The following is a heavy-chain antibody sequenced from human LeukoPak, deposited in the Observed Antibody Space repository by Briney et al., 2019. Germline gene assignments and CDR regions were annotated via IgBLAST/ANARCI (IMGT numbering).Heavy chain of an antibody. D-gene: IGHD3-3*01. CDR1: GFTFSSYW. J-gene: IGHJ4*02. V-gene: IGHV3-7*01. Sequence: PGESLRLSCAASGFTFSSYWVSWVRQAPGKGLEWVANIKQDGSEKYYVDSVKVRFTISRDNAKNSLYLQMNSLRAEDTAVYYCARDMYYDFWSGLSFDYWGQGTLVTVSS. CDR3: ARDMYYDFWSGLSFDY. CDR2: IKQDGSEK.